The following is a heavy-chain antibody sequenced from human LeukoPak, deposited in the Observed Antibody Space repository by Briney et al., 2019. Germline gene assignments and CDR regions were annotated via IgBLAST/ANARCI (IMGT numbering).Heavy chain of an antibody. Sequence: GRSLRLSCAASGFTFSDYYMSWIRQAAGKGLEWVSYISSSGTNIYYADSVKGRFTISRDNAKNSLYLQMNSLRAEDTAVYYCARDGGSYGFRDVWGQGTLVTVSS. J-gene: IGHJ4*02. CDR2: ISSSGTNI. CDR3: ARDGGSYGFRDV. D-gene: IGHD1-26*01. V-gene: IGHV3-11*04. CDR1: GFTFSDYY.